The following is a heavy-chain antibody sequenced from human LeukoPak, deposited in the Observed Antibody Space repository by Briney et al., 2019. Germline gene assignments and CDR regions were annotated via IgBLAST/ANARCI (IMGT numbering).Heavy chain of an antibody. Sequence: GASVKVSCKASGYTFTGYYMHWVRQAPGQGLEWMGWINPNSGGTNYAQKLQGRVTMTTDTSTSTAYMELRSLRSDDTAVYYCARIRPTYYYDSSGYPDAFDIWGQGTMVTVSS. CDR1: GYTFTGYY. V-gene: IGHV1-2*02. CDR2: INPNSGGT. CDR3: ARIRPTYYYDSSGYPDAFDI. J-gene: IGHJ3*02. D-gene: IGHD3-22*01.